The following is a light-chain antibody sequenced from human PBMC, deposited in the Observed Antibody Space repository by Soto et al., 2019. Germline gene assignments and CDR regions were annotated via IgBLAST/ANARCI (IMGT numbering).Light chain of an antibody. CDR1: STDVGRYNY. CDR2: DVS. J-gene: IGLJ1*01. V-gene: IGLV2-14*01. CDR3: TSYTSDGTYV. Sequence: QSALTQPASVSGSPGQSITLSCTGTSTDVGRYNYVSWYQQHPGKAPKLMVYDVSNRPSWVSNRFSGSKSGITASLTISGLQAEDEADYYCTSYTSDGTYVFGTGTKVTVL.